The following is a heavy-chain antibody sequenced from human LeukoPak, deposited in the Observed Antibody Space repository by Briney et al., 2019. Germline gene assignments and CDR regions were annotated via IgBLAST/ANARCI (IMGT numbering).Heavy chain of an antibody. V-gene: IGHV4-59*01. CDR3: ARESGSYLWRSWLNP. Sequence: TSETLSLTCTVSGGSTNNYYWTWIRQPPGKGLEWIGNIYNSGNTNYNPSLKGRVTISIDTSKNQFSLKVISVTAADTAIYYCARESGSYLWRSWLNPWGQGTLVTVSS. J-gene: IGHJ5*02. D-gene: IGHD3-16*01. CDR2: IYNSGNT. CDR1: GGSTNNYY.